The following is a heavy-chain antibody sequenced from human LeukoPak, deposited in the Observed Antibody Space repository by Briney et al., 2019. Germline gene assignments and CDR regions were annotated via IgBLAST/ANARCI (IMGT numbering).Heavy chain of an antibody. D-gene: IGHD6-13*01. J-gene: IGHJ6*02. CDR1: GGTFSSYA. V-gene: IGHV1-18*01. Sequence: ASVNVSCKASGGTFSSYAISWVRQAPGQGLEWMGWISAYNGNTNYAQKLQGRVTMTTDTSTSTAYMELRSLRSDDTAVYYCARDPGSSWFYYYYYGMDVWGQGTTVTVSS. CDR2: ISAYNGNT. CDR3: ARDPGSSWFYYYYYGMDV.